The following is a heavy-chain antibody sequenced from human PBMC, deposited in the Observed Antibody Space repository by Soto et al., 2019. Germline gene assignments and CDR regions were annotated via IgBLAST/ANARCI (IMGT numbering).Heavy chain of an antibody. CDR2: IIPIVETP. CDR1: GGTFNSYD. D-gene: IGHD3-22*01. V-gene: IGHV1-69*13. CDR3: ARIPRPTYYDTSGFSKDNWLDT. Sequence: SVKVSCKASGGTFNSYDINWVRQAPGQGLEWMGGIIPIVETPKYAQKFQGRVTITADESTNTVYMELSSLRSEDTAMYYCARIPRPTYYDTSGFSKDNWLDTWGQGTLVTVSS. J-gene: IGHJ5*02.